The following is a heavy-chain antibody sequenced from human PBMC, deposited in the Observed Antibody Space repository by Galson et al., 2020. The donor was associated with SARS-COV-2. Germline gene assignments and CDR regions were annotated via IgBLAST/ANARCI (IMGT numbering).Heavy chain of an antibody. V-gene: IGHV5-51*01. CDR2: IYPGDSDT. CDR3: ARGDRGHHLKKEAFGV. D-gene: IGHD3-16*01. Sequence: GESLKISCKDSGYTFGSYLIGYWIGWVRQMPGKGLEWMGIIYPGDSDTKYSPSFQGQVTISADTSISTAYLQWTSLKSSDTAIYFCARGDRGHHLKKEAFGVWGQGTMVTVSS. CDR1: GYTFGSYLIGYW. J-gene: IGHJ3*01.